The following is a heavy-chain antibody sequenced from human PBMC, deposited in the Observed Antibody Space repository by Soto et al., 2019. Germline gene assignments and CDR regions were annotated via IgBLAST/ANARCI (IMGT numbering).Heavy chain of an antibody. J-gene: IGHJ5*02. CDR1: GYTFTSYD. V-gene: IGHV1-8*01. CDR3: ASGERGGSDVDP. D-gene: IGHD3-16*01. CDR2: MNPNNGNT. Sequence: QVQLVQSGAEVKKPGASVRVSCKASGYTFTSYDINWVRQATGHRLEWMGWMNPNNGNTVYAQKFQGRVTMTRSTSISTVYMELSSLRSGHRGVYFCASGERGGSDVDPWGQGTPVTVSS.